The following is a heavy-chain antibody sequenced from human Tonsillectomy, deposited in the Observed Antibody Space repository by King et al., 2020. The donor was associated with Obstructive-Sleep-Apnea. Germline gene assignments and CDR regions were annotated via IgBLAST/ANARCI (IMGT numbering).Heavy chain of an antibody. Sequence: LQLVQSGAEVKKPGASVKVSCKASGFTFTDYYMHWVRQAPGQGLEWMGWINPYSGGTNYAQKFQGRVTMTRDTSISTAYMELSRLRSDDTAVYYCAREVDINFDYWGQGTLVTVSS. D-gene: IGHD5-12*01. CDR3: AREVDINFDY. CDR1: GFTFTDYY. V-gene: IGHV1-2*02. CDR2: INPYSGGT. J-gene: IGHJ4*02.